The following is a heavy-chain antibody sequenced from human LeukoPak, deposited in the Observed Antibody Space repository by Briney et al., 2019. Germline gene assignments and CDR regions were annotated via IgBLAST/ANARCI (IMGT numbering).Heavy chain of an antibody. CDR3: ARGASGYSSSWYGIY. D-gene: IGHD6-13*01. Sequence: GGSLRLSCAASGFTFSSYAMHWVRQAPGKGLEWVAVISYDGSNKYYADSVKGRFTISRDNSKNTLYLQMNSLRAEDTAVYYCARGASGYSSSWYGIYWGQGTLVTVSS. CDR1: GFTFSSYA. J-gene: IGHJ4*02. CDR2: ISYDGSNK. V-gene: IGHV3-30*04.